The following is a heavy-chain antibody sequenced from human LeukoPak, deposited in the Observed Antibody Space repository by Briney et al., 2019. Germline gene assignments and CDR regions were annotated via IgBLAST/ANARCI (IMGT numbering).Heavy chain of an antibody. V-gene: IGHV5-51*01. Sequence: GESLKISCKGSGYSFTSYWIGWVRQVPGKGLEWMGIIYPGDSDTRYSPSFQGQVTISADKSISTAYLQWSSLKASDTAMYYCARGVNYYDSSGYYYRPDWFDPWGQGTLVTVSS. CDR3: ARGVNYYDSSGYYYRPDWFDP. J-gene: IGHJ5*02. CDR2: IYPGDSDT. CDR1: GYSFTSYW. D-gene: IGHD3-22*01.